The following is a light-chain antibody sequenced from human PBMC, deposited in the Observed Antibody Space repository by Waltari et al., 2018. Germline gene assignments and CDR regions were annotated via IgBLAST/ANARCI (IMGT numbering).Light chain of an antibody. CDR1: RSDVGVFSY. CDR2: EVN. V-gene: IGLV2-8*01. CDR3: ASYAGTSNYV. J-gene: IGLJ1*01. Sequence: QSALTQPPSASGSPGQSVTITCTGTRSDVGVFSYVSWYRQLPGKAPQVLIYEVNQRPSGVPNRFSGSKSGNTAFLTVSGLRAEDEGEYYCASYAGTSNYVFGTGTKVTVL.